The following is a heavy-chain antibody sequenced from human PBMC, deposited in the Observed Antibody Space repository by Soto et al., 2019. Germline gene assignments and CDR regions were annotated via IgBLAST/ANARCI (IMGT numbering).Heavy chain of an antibody. CDR2: MNPNSGNT. CDR3: ARGKRAGRTASHEYYFDY. V-gene: IGHV1-8*01. J-gene: IGHJ4*02. D-gene: IGHD5-18*01. Sequence: QVQLVQSGAEVKKPEASVKVSCKASGYTFTSYDINWVRQATGQGLEWMGWMNPNSGNTGYAQKFQGRVTMTRNTSISTAYMELSSLRSEDTAVYYCARGKRAGRTASHEYYFDYWGQGTLVTVSS. CDR1: GYTFTSYD.